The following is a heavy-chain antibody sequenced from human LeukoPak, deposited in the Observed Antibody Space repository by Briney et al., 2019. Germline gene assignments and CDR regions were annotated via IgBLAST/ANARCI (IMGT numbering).Heavy chain of an antibody. D-gene: IGHD5-18*01. CDR3: ARVGGYSWDAFDI. V-gene: IGHV1-8*01. CDR1: GYTFTSYD. Sequence: ASVQVSCKASGYTFTSYDINWVRQATGQGLEWMGWMNPNNGNTGYAQKFQGRVTTTMNTSINTAYMELSSLRSDDTAVYYCARVGGYSWDAFDIWGQGTMVTVSS. CDR2: MNPNNGNT. J-gene: IGHJ3*02.